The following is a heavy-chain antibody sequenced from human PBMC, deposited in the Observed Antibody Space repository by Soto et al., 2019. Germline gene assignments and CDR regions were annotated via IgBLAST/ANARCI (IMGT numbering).Heavy chain of an antibody. D-gene: IGHD3-10*01. CDR3: ARDRGYPDSFDI. J-gene: IGHJ3*02. CDR2: INGDGNTI. Sequence: GGSLRLSCAASGFNLGPFWMHWVRQAPGKGLVWVSHINGDGNTIVYADSVRGRFTISRDNAKSTLFLQMNSLRVEDTAVYYCARDRGYPDSFDIWGQGTMVTVSS. CDR1: GFNLGPFW. V-gene: IGHV3-74*01.